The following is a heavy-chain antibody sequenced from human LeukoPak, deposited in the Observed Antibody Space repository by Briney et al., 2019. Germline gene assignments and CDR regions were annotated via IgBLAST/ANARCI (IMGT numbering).Heavy chain of an antibody. D-gene: IGHD3-10*01. Sequence: PSETLSLTCAVYGGSFSGYYWSWIRQPPGKGLEWIGEINHSGSTNYNPSLKSRVTISVDTSKNQFSLKLSSVTAADTAVYYCAREGRSRNFDYWGQGTLVTVSS. CDR2: INHSGST. CDR1: GGSFSGYY. J-gene: IGHJ4*02. V-gene: IGHV4-34*01. CDR3: AREGRSRNFDY.